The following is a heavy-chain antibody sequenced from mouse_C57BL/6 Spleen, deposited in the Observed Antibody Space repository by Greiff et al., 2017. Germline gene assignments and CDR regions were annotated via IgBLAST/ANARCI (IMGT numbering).Heavy chain of an antibody. J-gene: IGHJ4*01. V-gene: IGHV5-9-1*02. CDR2: ISSGGDYI. Sequence: EVHLVESGEGLVKPGGSLKLSCAASGFTFSSYAMSWVRQTPEKRLEWVAYISSGGDYIYYADTVKGRFTISRDNARNTLYLQMSSLKSEDTAMYYCTRENRYGGPYGDWGQGTAVTVSS. CDR1: GFTFSSYA. CDR3: TRENRYGGPYGD. D-gene: IGHD1-1*01.